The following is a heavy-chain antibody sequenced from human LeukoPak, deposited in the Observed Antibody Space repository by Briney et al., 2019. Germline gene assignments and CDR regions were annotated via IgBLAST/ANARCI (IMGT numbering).Heavy chain of an antibody. CDR1: GFTFSSYS. J-gene: IGHJ4*02. CDR3: ARGFDY. CDR2: ISSSSSTI. Sequence: GGSLRLSCAASGFTFSSYSMNWVRQAPGKGLEWVSYISSSSSTIYYADSVTGRFTISRDNAKNSLYLQMNSLRAEDTAVYYCARGFDYWGQGTLVTVSS. V-gene: IGHV3-48*04.